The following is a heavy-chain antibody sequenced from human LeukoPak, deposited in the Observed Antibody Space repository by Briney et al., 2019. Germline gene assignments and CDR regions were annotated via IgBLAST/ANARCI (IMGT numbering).Heavy chain of an antibody. CDR2: IYYSGST. Sequence: SETLSLTCTVSGGSISSYYWSWIRQPPGKGLEWIGYIYYSGSTNYNPSLKSRVTISVDTSKNQFSLKLSSVTAADTAVYYCAGYPFDGSGWDNWFDPWGQGTLVTVSS. V-gene: IGHV4-59*08. D-gene: IGHD6-19*01. J-gene: IGHJ5*02. CDR1: GGSISSYY. CDR3: AGYPFDGSGWDNWFDP.